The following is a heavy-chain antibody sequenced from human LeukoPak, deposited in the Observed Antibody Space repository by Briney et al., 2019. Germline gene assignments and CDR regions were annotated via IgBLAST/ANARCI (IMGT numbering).Heavy chain of an antibody. V-gene: IGHV3-23*01. Sequence: GGSLRLSWAAAGFTFSSYAMSWVRQAPGKGLEWVSAISGSGGSTYYADSVKGRFTISRDNSKNTLYLQMNSLRAEDTAVYYCAKDRYYYGSGSYCAFDIWGQGTMVTVSS. CDR3: AKDRYYYGSGSYCAFDI. J-gene: IGHJ3*02. CDR1: GFTFSSYA. D-gene: IGHD3-10*01. CDR2: ISGSGGST.